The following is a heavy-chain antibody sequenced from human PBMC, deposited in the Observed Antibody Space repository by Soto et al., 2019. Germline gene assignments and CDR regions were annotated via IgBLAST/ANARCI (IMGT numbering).Heavy chain of an antibody. J-gene: IGHJ6*02. Sequence: GGSLRLSCAASGFTFSSYWMSWVRQAPGKGLEWVANIKQDGSEKYYVDSVKGRFTISRDNAKNSLYLQMNSLRAEDTAVYYCARVSDSSYYYYYYGMDVWGQGTTVTVSS. D-gene: IGHD6-6*01. CDR1: GFTFSSYW. CDR2: IKQDGSEK. V-gene: IGHV3-7*05. CDR3: ARVSDSSYYYYYYGMDV.